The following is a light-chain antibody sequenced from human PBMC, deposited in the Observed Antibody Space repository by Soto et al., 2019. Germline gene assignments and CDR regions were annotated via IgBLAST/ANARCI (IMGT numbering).Light chain of an antibody. CDR3: SSYTSSSTLVV. J-gene: IGLJ2*01. Sequence: QSALTQPASVSGSPGQSVTLSCTGTSSDVGGYNYVSWYQQHPGQAPKLIIYDVSNRPSGVSNRFSGSKSGNTASLTISGLQAEDEADYYCSSYTSSSTLVVFGGGTKVTVL. CDR2: DVS. V-gene: IGLV2-14*01. CDR1: SSDVGGYNY.